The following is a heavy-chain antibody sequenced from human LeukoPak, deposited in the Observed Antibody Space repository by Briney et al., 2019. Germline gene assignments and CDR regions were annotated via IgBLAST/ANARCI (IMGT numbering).Heavy chain of an antibody. CDR3: ARLARYSWSPISPLYYYYYMDV. CDR2: INPSDAST. D-gene: IGHD1-26*01. Sequence: ASVKVSCKASGYTFTSYSMNWVRQAPGQGPEWMGIINPSDASTTYAQKFQGRVTMTRDMSTSTVYMELSSLRSEDTAVYYCARLARYSWSPISPLYYYYYMDVWGKGTTVTVSS. CDR1: GYTFTSYS. V-gene: IGHV1-46*01. J-gene: IGHJ6*03.